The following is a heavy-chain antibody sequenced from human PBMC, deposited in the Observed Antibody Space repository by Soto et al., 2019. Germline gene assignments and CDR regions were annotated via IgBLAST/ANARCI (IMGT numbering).Heavy chain of an antibody. D-gene: IGHD2-15*01. CDR1: GSIFTAYS. Sequence: ASAKVSCKASGSIFTAYSMHWVRQAPGQGLEWMGVVNPSGGSTNYAQKFQGRITMTRDTSKSTVYMDLSSMTAEDTAVYYCAREENCSDGIGYSAYFQRWGQGTLVTVSS. CDR3: AREENCSDGIGYSAYFQR. CDR2: VNPSGGST. V-gene: IGHV1-46*01. J-gene: IGHJ1*01.